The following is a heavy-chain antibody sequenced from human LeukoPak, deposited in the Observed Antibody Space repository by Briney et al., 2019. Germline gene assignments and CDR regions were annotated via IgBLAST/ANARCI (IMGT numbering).Heavy chain of an antibody. CDR3: ARSRRARASVTSFDP. CDR2: INHSGST. J-gene: IGHJ5*02. CDR1: GGSFSGYY. V-gene: IGHV4-34*01. D-gene: IGHD2-21*01. Sequence: SETLSLTCAVYGGSFSGYYWSWIRQPPGKGLEWIGEINHSGSTNYNPPLKSRVTISVDTSKNQFSLKLSSVTAADTAVYYCARSRRARASVTSFDPWGQGTLVTVSS.